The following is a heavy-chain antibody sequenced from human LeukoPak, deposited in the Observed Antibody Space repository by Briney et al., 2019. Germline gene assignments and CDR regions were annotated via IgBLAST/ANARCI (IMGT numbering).Heavy chain of an antibody. CDR2: IYYSGST. D-gene: IGHD3-10*01. J-gene: IGHJ4*02. Sequence: SETLSLTCTVSGGSISSYYWSWIRQTPGKGLEWIGYIYYSGSTNFNPSLKSRVTISVDTSKNQFSLKLSSVTAADTAVYYCARLRGVRGSWGQGTLVTVSS. V-gene: IGHV4-59*08. CDR1: GGSISSYY. CDR3: ARLRGVRGS.